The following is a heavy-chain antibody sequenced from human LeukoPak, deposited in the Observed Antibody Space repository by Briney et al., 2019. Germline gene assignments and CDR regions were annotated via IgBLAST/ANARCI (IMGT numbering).Heavy chain of an antibody. CDR2: MNPNSGNT. J-gene: IGHJ4*02. D-gene: IGHD2-15*01. Sequence: ASVKVSCKASGYTFTSYDINWVRQATGQGLEWMGWMNPNSGNTGYAQKFQGRVTMTRNTSISAAYMELSSLRSEDTAVYYCARAGGYCGRISCPYYFDYWGQGSLVTVSS. CDR3: ARAGGYCGRISCPYYFDY. CDR1: GYTFTSYD. V-gene: IGHV1-8*01.